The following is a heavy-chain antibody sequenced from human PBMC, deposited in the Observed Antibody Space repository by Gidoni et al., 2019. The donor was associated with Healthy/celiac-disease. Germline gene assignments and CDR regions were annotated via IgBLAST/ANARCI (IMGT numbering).Heavy chain of an antibody. D-gene: IGHD6-13*01. J-gene: IGHJ4*02. CDR2: ISVYNGNN. CDR1: GYNFTCYG. CDR3: ARVDLAGISSSWYSDY. V-gene: IGHV1-18*01. Sequence: QVQLVHAGAEVKKPGASGKVSCKASGYNFTCYGISCVRQAPGQGIEWLGWISVYNGNNNYAQNLQGRVSMTTDTSTSTAYMELRSLRSDDTAVYYCARVDLAGISSSWYSDYWGQGTLVTVSS.